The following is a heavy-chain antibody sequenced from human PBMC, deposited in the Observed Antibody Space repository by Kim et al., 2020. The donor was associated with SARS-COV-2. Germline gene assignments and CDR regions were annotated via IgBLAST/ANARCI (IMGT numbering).Heavy chain of an antibody. CDR3: AKAVFSGYYYYGMDV. D-gene: IGHD3-10*02. V-gene: IGHV1-24*01. Sequence: QKFQGRVTMTEDTSTDTAYMERSSLRSEDTAVYYCAKAVFSGYYYYGMDVWGQGTTVTVSS. J-gene: IGHJ6*02.